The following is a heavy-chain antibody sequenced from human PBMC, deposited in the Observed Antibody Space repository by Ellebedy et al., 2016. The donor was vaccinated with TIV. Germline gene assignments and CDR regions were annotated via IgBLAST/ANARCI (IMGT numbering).Heavy chain of an antibody. J-gene: IGHJ4*02. D-gene: IGHD2-8*02. CDR3: ARDRRMTWSFDY. Sequence: GGSLRLSCAASGFTFSSFWMTWVRQAPGKGLEWVATIKQDGSEKSHVDSVNGRFTISRDSSENTLYLQMNSLGAEDTAVYYCARDRRMTWSFDYWGQGVLVTVSS. CDR2: IKQDGSEK. CDR1: GFTFSSFW. V-gene: IGHV3-7*01.